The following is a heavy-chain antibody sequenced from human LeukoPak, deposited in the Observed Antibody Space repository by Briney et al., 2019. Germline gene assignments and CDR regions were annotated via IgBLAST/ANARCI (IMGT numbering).Heavy chain of an antibody. D-gene: IGHD6-13*01. CDR3: AGARGDSIAAAAPNLDY. CDR2: IYYSGST. V-gene: IGHV4-59*01. J-gene: IGHJ4*02. CDR1: GGSISSYY. Sequence: SETLSLTCTVSGGSISSYYWSWIRQPPGKGLEWIGYIYYSGSTNYNPSLKSRVTISVDTSKNQFSLKLSSVTAADTAVYYCAGARGDSIAAAAPNLDYWGQGTLVTVSS.